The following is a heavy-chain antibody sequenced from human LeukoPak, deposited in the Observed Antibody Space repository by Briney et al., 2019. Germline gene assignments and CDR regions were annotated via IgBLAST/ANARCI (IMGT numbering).Heavy chain of an antibody. CDR2: ISWNSGSI. J-gene: IGHJ2*01. CDR3: AKDILTMVRGYFDL. D-gene: IGHD3-10*01. CDR1: GFTFSSYG. V-gene: IGHV3-9*01. Sequence: GGSLRLSCAASGFTFSSYGMHWVRQAPGKGLEWVSGISWNSGSIGYADSVKGRFTISRDNAKNSLYLQMNSLRAEDTALYYCAKDILTMVRGYFDLWGRGTLVTVSS.